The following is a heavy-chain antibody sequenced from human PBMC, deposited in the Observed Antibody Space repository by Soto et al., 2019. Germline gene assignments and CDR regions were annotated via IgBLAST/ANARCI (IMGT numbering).Heavy chain of an antibody. V-gene: IGHV3-23*01. CDR2: ISGSGGST. CDR3: AKDRGDIAVAGDHDAFDI. CDR1: GFTFSSYA. Sequence: GGSLRLSCAASGFTFSSYAMSWVRQAPGKGLEWVSAISGSGGSTYYADSVKGRFTISRDNSKNTLYLQMNSLRAEDTAVYYCAKDRGDIAVAGDHDAFDIWGQGTMVTVSS. J-gene: IGHJ3*02. D-gene: IGHD6-19*01.